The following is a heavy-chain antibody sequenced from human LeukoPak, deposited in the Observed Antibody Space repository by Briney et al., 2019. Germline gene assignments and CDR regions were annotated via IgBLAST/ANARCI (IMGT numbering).Heavy chain of an antibody. Sequence: SETLSLTCAVYGGAFSGYYWSWIRQPPGKGLEWIGEINHSGSTNYNPSLKSRVTISVDTSKNQFSLKLSSVTAADTAVYYCARGPNYGGNSKDFDYWGQGTLVTVSS. CDR3: ARGPNYGGNSKDFDY. V-gene: IGHV4-34*01. D-gene: IGHD4-23*01. CDR2: INHSGST. J-gene: IGHJ4*02. CDR1: GGAFSGYY.